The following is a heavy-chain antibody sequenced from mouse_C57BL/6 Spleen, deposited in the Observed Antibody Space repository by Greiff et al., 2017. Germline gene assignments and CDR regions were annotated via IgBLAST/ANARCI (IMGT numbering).Heavy chain of an antibody. CDR3: ARIPAGGDYYAMYY. CDR2: IHPNSGST. V-gene: IGHV1-64*01. D-gene: IGHD5-1-1*01. Sequence: QVQLQQSGAELVKPGASVKLSCKASGYTFTSYWMHWVKQRPGQGLEWIGMIHPNSGSTNYNEKFKSKATLTVDKSSSTAYMQLSSLTSEDSAVYYCARIPAGGDYYAMYYWGPGTSVTAAS. CDR1: GYTFTSYW. J-gene: IGHJ4*01.